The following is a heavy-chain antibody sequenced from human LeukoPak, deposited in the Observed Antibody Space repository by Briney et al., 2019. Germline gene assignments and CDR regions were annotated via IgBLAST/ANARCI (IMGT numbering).Heavy chain of an antibody. Sequence: GGSLRLSCAASGFTFSSYSMSWVRQAPGKGLEWVSSISSSSSYIYYADSVKGRFTISRDNAKNTVYLEINSLRAEDTAVYYCARGGLFAYYFDYWGQGTLVTVSS. J-gene: IGHJ4*02. CDR2: ISSSSSYI. CDR1: GFTFSSYS. V-gene: IGHV3-21*01. D-gene: IGHD3-10*02. CDR3: ARGGLFAYYFDY.